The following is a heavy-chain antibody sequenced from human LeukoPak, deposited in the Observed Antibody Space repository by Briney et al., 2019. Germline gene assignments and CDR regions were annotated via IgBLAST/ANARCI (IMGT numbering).Heavy chain of an antibody. Sequence: SETLSLTCTVSGGSISNYYWSWIRQPPGKGLEWIGEINHSGSTNYNPSLKSRVTISVDTSKNQFSLKLSSVTAADTAVYYCARGNRRYCSSTSCYAHNWFDPWGQGTLVTVSS. CDR2: INHSGST. D-gene: IGHD2-2*01. J-gene: IGHJ5*02. V-gene: IGHV4-34*01. CDR3: ARGNRRYCSSTSCYAHNWFDP. CDR1: GGSISNYY.